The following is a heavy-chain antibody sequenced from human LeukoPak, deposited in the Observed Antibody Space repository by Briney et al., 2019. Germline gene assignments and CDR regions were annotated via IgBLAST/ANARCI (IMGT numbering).Heavy chain of an antibody. V-gene: IGHV3-7*01. CDR2: IKEDGSEE. D-gene: IGHD3-22*01. CDR1: GFTFSSYW. Sequence: GGSLRLSCAASGFTFSSYWMTWVRQAPGKGLECVANIKEDGSEEYYVDSVKGRFSISRDNAKNSLHLQMNSLRAEDTAVYYCARDWLAGNPYHAFDLWGKGTMVTISS. J-gene: IGHJ3*01. CDR3: ARDWLAGNPYHAFDL.